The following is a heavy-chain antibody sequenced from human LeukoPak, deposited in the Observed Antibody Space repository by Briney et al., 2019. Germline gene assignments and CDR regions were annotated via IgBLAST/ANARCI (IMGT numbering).Heavy chain of an antibody. CDR2: IYYSGST. V-gene: IGHV4-39*01. CDR3: ASLAVAGLSEGY. Sequence: SETLSLTCTVSGGSISSDSYYWAWIRQPPGEGLEWIASIYYSGSTYYNPSLKSRVTISVDTSRNQFSLKLSSVTAADTAVNYCASLAVAGLSEGYWGQGTLVIVSS. J-gene: IGHJ4*02. D-gene: IGHD6-19*01. CDR1: GGSISSDSYY.